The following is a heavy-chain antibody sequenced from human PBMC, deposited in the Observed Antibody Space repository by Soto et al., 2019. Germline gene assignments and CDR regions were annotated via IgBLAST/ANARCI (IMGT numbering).Heavy chain of an antibody. D-gene: IGHD3-10*01. CDR1: GFTFSSYG. J-gene: IGHJ3*02. V-gene: IGHV3-30*18. CDR2: ISYDGSNK. Sequence: QVQLVESGGGVVQPGRSLRLSCAASGFTFSSYGMHWVRQAPGKGLEWVAVISYDGSNKYYADSVKGRFTISRDNSKNTLYLQMNSLRAEDTAVYYCAKIAGGSGRYGIWGQGTMVTVSS. CDR3: AKIAGGSGRYGI.